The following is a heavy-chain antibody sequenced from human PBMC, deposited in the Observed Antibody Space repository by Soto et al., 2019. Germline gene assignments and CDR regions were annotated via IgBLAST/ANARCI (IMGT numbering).Heavy chain of an antibody. V-gene: IGHV3-64D*06. D-gene: IGHD5-12*01. CDR2: IRGNGDPP. Sequence: EVQLVESGGGLVQPGGSLRLSCSASGFTFSSYAMHWVRQAPGKGLEYVSGIRGNGDPPFYADSVKGRFTISRDNSKNTLYRQRSSLSADDTAVYYCVKSRGGNNFDFFDWGRGALVTVSS. CDR1: GFTFSSYA. CDR3: VKSRGGNNFDFFD. J-gene: IGHJ4*02.